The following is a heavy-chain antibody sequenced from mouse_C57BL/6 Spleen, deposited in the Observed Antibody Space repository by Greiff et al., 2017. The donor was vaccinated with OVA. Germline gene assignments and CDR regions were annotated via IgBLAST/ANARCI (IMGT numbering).Heavy chain of an antibody. Sequence: QVQLQQSGAELAKPGASVKLSCKASGYTFTSYWMHWVKQRPGQGLEWIGYINPSSGYTKYNQKFKGKATLTADKSSSTAYMQLSSLTYEDSAVYYCAIIYDGYHYYAMDYWGQGTSVTVSS. D-gene: IGHD2-3*01. J-gene: IGHJ4*01. CDR1: GYTFTSYW. CDR2: INPSSGYT. V-gene: IGHV1-7*01. CDR3: AIIYDGYHYYAMDY.